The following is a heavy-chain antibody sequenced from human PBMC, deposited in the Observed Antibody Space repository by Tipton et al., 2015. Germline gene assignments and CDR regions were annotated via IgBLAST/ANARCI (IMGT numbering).Heavy chain of an antibody. J-gene: IGHJ4*02. CDR3: ARARGRHGGLFDS. D-gene: IGHD4-23*01. V-gene: IGHV4-39*07. CDR2: LSYSGKT. Sequence: LRLSCTVSGGSISNSNYYWGWIRQPPGKGLEWIGSLSYSGKTDYNPSLKSRVTMSRDTSKNQFSLKLTSVTAADTAVYYCARARGRHGGLFDSWGQGILVTVSS. CDR1: GGSISNSNYY.